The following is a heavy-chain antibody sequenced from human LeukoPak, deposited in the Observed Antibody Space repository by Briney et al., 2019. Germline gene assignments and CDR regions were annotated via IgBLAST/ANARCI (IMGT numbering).Heavy chain of an antibody. V-gene: IGHV1-18*01. CDR2: ISAYTGNT. J-gene: IGHJ4*02. CDR1: GYTFTTYG. Sequence: ASVKVSCKASGYTFTTYGVSWVRHAPGQGLEWMGWISAYTGNTNYTHKLQGRVTMTTDTSTSTAYMELRSLRSDDTAVYYCARGQSGSYLSPSDYWGQGNLVTVSS. D-gene: IGHD1-26*01. CDR3: ARGQSGSYLSPSDY.